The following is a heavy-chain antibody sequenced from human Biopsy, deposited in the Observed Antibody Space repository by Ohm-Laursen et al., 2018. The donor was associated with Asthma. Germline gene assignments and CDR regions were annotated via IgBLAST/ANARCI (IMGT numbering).Heavy chain of an antibody. CDR3: ARHWDWGSFFDY. Sequence: GTLSLTCTVSGGSMSSSSYYWGWIRQPPGKGLEWMGSISYTGSHYHNPSLKSRVTISVYTSKNHISLKLSSVTAADTAVYYCARHWDWGSFFDYWGQGTPVTVSS. J-gene: IGHJ4*02. V-gene: IGHV4-39*01. CDR2: ISYTGSH. D-gene: IGHD7-27*01. CDR1: GGSMSSSSYY.